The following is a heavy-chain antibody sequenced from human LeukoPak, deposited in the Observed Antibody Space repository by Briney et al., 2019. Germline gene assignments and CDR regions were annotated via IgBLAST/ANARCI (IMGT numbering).Heavy chain of an antibody. J-gene: IGHJ4*02. CDR1: GGSIGSGGYY. Sequence: SETLSLTCTVSGGSIGSGGYYWSWIRQHPGKGLEWIGYIYYSGSTYYNPSLKSRVTISVDTSKNQFSLRLSSVTAADTAVYYCASGKYSSGWSLLDYWGQGTLVTVSS. CDR3: ASGKYSSGWSLLDY. V-gene: IGHV4-31*03. D-gene: IGHD6-19*01. CDR2: IYYSGST.